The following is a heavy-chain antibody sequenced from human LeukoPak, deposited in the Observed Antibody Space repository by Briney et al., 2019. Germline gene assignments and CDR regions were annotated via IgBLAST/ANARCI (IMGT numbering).Heavy chain of an antibody. V-gene: IGHV1-24*01. CDR1: GYTLTELS. CDR2: FDPEDGET. J-gene: IGHJ4*02. D-gene: IGHD3-10*01. Sequence: RAPVKVSCEVSGYTLTELSMHWVRQAPGKGLEWMGGFDPEDGETIYAQKFQGRVTMTEDTSTDTAYMELSSLRSEDTAVYYCATAGFGEFFFDYWGQGTLVTVSS. CDR3: ATAGFGEFFFDY.